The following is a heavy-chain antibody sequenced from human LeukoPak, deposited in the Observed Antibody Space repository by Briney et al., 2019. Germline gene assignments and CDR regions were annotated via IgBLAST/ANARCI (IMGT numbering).Heavy chain of an antibody. Sequence: PSETLSLTCTVSGGSVTSGNYYWNWIRQPAGEGLEWIGRIYTNGGASYNPSLKSRGTISIDASKNQFSLKLSSVTAADTAVYYCAREPPGYWGQGILVTVSS. CDR1: GGSVTSGNYY. CDR2: IYTNGGA. J-gene: IGHJ4*02. V-gene: IGHV4-61*02. CDR3: AREPPGY.